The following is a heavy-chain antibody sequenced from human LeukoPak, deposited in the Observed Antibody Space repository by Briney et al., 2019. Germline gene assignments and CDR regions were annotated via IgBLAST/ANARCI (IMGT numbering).Heavy chain of an antibody. CDR1: GFSFSRSW. CDR3: AKLLGDVTTFDY. J-gene: IGHJ4*02. V-gene: IGHV3-7*01. D-gene: IGHD3-16*01. CDR2: INQGGSVK. Sequence: ESLRLSCGAFGFSFSRSWMTWVRQAPGKGLEWVASINQGGSVKHYMDSVKGRFTISRDNFKNSVFLQMNSLRAEDTAVYYCAKLLGDVTTFDYWGQGTLVTVSS.